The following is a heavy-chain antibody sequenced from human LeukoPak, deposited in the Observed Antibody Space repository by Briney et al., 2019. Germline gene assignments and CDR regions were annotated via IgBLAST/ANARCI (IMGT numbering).Heavy chain of an antibody. V-gene: IGHV4-39*01. Sequence: SETLSLTCTVSGGSISSSSYYWGWIRQPPGKGLEWLGNIHYSGSTYYNPSLQSRVTLSVDTSKNQFSLKLTSVTATDTAVYYCARTYPDCDYWGQGTLVTVSS. J-gene: IGHJ4*02. CDR2: IHYSGST. CDR3: ARTYPDCDY. CDR1: GGSISSSSYY. D-gene: IGHD2-21*02.